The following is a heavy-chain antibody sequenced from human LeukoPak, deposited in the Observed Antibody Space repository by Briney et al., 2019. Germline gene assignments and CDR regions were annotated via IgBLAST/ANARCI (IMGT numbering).Heavy chain of an antibody. Sequence: EGSLRLSCAGSGFTFSNFWVHWVRQAPGKGLVWVARISTVGTRTDYADSVRGRFTISRDNAKNTISLQMNSLTAEDTAVYYCAKHFGSGTYYNYLDYWGQGTLVTVSS. CDR1: GFTFSNFW. J-gene: IGHJ4*02. D-gene: IGHD3-10*01. CDR3: AKHFGSGTYYNYLDY. V-gene: IGHV3-74*01. CDR2: ISTVGTRT.